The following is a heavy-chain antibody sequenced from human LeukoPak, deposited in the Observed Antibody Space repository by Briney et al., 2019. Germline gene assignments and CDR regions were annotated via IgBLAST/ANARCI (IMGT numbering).Heavy chain of an antibody. Sequence: GESLQISCKGFGYNFSNYWIGWVRQMPGKGLEWMGIIHPGDSSTRYSPSLKGQVTILSDKSINTAYLQWSSLKASDTAMYYCSRRQCSGGSCYYFDSWGQGTLVTVSS. CDR2: IHPGDSST. CDR1: GYNFSNYW. CDR3: SRRQCSGGSCYYFDS. V-gene: IGHV5-51*01. J-gene: IGHJ4*02. D-gene: IGHD2-15*01.